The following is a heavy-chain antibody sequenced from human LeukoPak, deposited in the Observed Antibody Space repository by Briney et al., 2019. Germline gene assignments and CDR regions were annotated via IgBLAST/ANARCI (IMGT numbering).Heavy chain of an antibody. D-gene: IGHD6-6*01. V-gene: IGHV3-30*04. J-gene: IGHJ4*02. CDR1: GFTFSSYA. Sequence: GGSLRLSCAASGFTFSSYAMSWVRQAPGKGLEWVALISYDGSNKYYADSVKGRFTISRDNSKNTLYLQMSSLRAEDTAVYYCARESSIAAHVDYWGQGTLVTVPS. CDR2: ISYDGSNK. CDR3: ARESSIAAHVDY.